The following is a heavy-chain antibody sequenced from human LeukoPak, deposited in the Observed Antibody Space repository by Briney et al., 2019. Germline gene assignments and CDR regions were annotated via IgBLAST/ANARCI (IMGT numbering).Heavy chain of an antibody. V-gene: IGHV3-21*01. Sequence: GGSLRLSCAASGFTFSSYSMNWVRQAPGKGLEWVSSISSSSSYIYYADSVKGRFTISRDNAKNSLYLQMNSLRAEDTAVYYCARAYDIVGATELDYWGQGTLVTVSP. D-gene: IGHD1-26*01. J-gene: IGHJ4*02. CDR2: ISSSSSYI. CDR1: GFTFSSYS. CDR3: ARAYDIVGATELDY.